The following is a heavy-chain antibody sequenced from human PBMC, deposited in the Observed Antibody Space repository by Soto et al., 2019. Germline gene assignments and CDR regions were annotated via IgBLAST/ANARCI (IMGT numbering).Heavy chain of an antibody. CDR3: ARLGLVRESDY. D-gene: IGHD3-10*01. Sequence: QLQLQESGSGLVKPSQTLSLICDVSGGSMNSAGYCWGWIRQPPGKGLEWIGYVHSRGDTFYNPSLKSRVNVSVDRSNDQFSLILRSVTAADTAVYYCARLGLVRESDYWGQGILVTVSS. CDR1: GGSMNSAGYC. J-gene: IGHJ4*02. CDR2: VHSRGDT. V-gene: IGHV4-30-2*01.